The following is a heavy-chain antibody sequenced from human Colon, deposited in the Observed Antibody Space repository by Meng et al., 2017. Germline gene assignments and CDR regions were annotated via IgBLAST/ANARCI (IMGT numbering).Heavy chain of an antibody. Sequence: SETLSLTCTVSNYSISSGYYWGWIRQPPGKGLEWIGSIYHSGSTYYNPSLKSRVTISVDTSKNHFSLKLSSVTAADTAVYYCARVASGYPGVSWGRGTLVTVSS. V-gene: IGHV4-38-2*02. CDR3: ARVASGYPGVS. J-gene: IGHJ5*02. CDR1: NYSISSGYY. CDR2: IYHSGST. D-gene: IGHD5-12*01.